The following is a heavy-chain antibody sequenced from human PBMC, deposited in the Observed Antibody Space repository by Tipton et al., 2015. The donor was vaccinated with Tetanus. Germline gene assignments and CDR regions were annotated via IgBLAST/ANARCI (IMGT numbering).Heavy chain of an antibody. D-gene: IGHD2-2*02. CDR1: GFTFSSSW. CDR2: ISGSGGST. CDR3: AKGYCSSTSCYSDY. J-gene: IGHJ4*02. V-gene: IGHV3-23*01. Sequence: SLRLSCAASGFTFSSSWMQWVRQAPGKGLVWVSGISGSGGSTYYADSVKGRFTISRDNSKNTLYLQMNSLRAEDTALYYCAKGYCSSTSCYSDYWGPGNPGHRLL.